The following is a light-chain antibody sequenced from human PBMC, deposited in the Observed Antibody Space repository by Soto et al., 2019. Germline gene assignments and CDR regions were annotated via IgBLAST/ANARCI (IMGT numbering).Light chain of an antibody. CDR3: QQRSNWPT. J-gene: IGKJ5*01. CDR1: QSVSSY. V-gene: IGKV3-11*01. CDR2: DAS. Sequence: EIVLTQSPATLSFSPGERATLSCRASQSVSSYLAWYQQKPGQAPRLLIYDASNRATGIPARFSGSGSGTEFTLTISSLEPEDFAVYYCQQRSNWPTFGQGTRLEIK.